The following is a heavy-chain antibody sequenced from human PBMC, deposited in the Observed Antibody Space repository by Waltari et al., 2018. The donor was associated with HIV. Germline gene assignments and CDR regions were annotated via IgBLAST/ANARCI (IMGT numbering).Heavy chain of an antibody. D-gene: IGHD2-2*01. CDR1: GYNFIAYY. Sequence: QVQLVQSGAEMKKPGASVTVSCKASGYNFIAYYIHWVRQAPGQGLEWMGRINPNNAGTDYPQKFQGRVTMTRVTSINTVYMELIRLRPDDTAVYYCARVALPAAIHYGMDAWGQGTTVTVSS. CDR3: ARVALPAAIHYGMDA. CDR2: INPNNAGT. V-gene: IGHV1-2*06. J-gene: IGHJ6*02.